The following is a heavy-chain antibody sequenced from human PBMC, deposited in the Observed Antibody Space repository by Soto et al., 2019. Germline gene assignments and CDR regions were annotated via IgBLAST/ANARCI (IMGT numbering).Heavy chain of an antibody. V-gene: IGHV3-11*01. J-gene: IGHJ2*01. CDR1: GFTFSDYY. D-gene: IGHD3-10*01. CDR3: AEAGGSGRSYWYFDP. Sequence: QVQLVESGGGLVKPGGSLRLSCAASGFTFSDYYMSWIRQAPGKGLEWVAYISTTGSTIYYPDSVKGRFTISRDNAKKSLYLHMNSLRAEGTAVYYCAEAGGSGRSYWYFDPWGRGTLVTVSS. CDR2: ISTTGSTI.